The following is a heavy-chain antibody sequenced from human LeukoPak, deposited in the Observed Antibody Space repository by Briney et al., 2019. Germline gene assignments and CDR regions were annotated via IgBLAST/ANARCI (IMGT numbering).Heavy chain of an antibody. CDR3: AKDLTYCSGGSCYLVDY. CDR1: GFTFSSYA. D-gene: IGHD2-15*01. Sequence: GGSLKLSCAASGFTFSSYAMSWVRQAPGKGLEWVSGISGSGVSTYYADSVKGRFTISRDNSKNMLYLQVNSLRAEDTAVYYCAKDLTYCSGGSCYLVDYWGQGTLVTVSS. J-gene: IGHJ4*02. V-gene: IGHV3-23*01. CDR2: ISGSGVST.